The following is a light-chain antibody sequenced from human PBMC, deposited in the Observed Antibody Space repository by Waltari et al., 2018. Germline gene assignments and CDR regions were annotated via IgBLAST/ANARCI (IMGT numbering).Light chain of an antibody. Sequence: EIVLTQSPGTLSLSPGERATLSCRASQSVSSSYLAWFQQKPGQAPRLLIYGASTRATGISDRFSGIGSGTDFTLTISRLEPEDFAVYHCQHYGSSLLTFGGGTKVEIK. V-gene: IGKV3-20*01. J-gene: IGKJ4*01. CDR3: QHYGSSLLT. CDR2: GAS. CDR1: QSVSSSY.